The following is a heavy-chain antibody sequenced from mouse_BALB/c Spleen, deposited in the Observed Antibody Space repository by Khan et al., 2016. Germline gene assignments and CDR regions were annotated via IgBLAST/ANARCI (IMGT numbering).Heavy chain of an antibody. D-gene: IGHD1-1*01. Sequence: QVQLQQPGPELAKPGASVRMSCKASGYTFTSHWMHWIKQRPGQGLEWIGYINAGTGYTEFSQTFKDKATLTADKSSSTAYLQLSSLTSEDSAVYYCTRVYYGYAMDYWGQGTSVTVSS. CDR3: TRVYYGYAMDY. V-gene: IGHV1-7*01. CDR1: GYTFTSHW. CDR2: INAGTGYT. J-gene: IGHJ4*01.